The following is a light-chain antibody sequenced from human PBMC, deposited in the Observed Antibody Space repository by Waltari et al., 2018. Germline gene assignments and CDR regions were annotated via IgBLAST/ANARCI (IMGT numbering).Light chain of an antibody. V-gene: IGLV3-27*01. CDR2: RDT. CDR1: VLANKY. J-gene: IGLJ3*02. CDR3: YAAADNNLGV. Sequence: SFELTQTSSLSVSPGQTVRITCSGDVLANKYARWYQQKPGQGPVLIISRDTERHSGIPERFSGSSSGTTVTLTIRGAQAEDEADYYCYAAADNNLGVFGGGTKVTVL.